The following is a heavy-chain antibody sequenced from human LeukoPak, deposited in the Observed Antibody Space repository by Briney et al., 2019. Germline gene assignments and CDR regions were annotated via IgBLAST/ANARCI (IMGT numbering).Heavy chain of an antibody. Sequence: ASVKVSCKVSGYTLTELSMHWVRQAPGKGLEWMGGFDPEDGETIYAQKFQGRVTMTEDTSTDTAYMELSSLRSEDTAVYYCATVLFGLDHNWFDPWGQGTLVTVSS. D-gene: IGHD3-16*01. V-gene: IGHV1-24*01. CDR1: GYTLTELS. CDR3: ATVLFGLDHNWFDP. CDR2: FDPEDGET. J-gene: IGHJ5*02.